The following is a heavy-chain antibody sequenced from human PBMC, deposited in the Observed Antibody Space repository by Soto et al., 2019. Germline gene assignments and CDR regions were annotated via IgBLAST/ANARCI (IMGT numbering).Heavy chain of an antibody. Sequence: PGGSLRLSCTASGFTFGDYAMSWFRQAPGKGLEWVGFIRSKAYGGTTEYAASVKGRFTISRDDSKSIAYLQMNSLKTEDTAVYYCTRGPIAVAGIGSWFDPWGQGTLVTVSS. CDR3: TRGPIAVAGIGSWFDP. V-gene: IGHV3-49*03. D-gene: IGHD6-19*01. CDR2: IRSKAYGGTT. CDR1: GFTFGDYA. J-gene: IGHJ5*02.